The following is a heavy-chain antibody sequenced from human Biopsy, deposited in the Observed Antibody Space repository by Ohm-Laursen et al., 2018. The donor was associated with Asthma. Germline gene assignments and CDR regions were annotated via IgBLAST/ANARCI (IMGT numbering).Heavy chain of an antibody. J-gene: IGHJ4*02. V-gene: IGHV3-11*01. Sequence: SLRPSCAASGFTFSDYYMSWIRQAPGKGLEWISYINGKSNSIEYADSVKGRFTISRDNAKNSLYLQMNSLRAEDTAVYYCARDSYSSGLYDDFESWGQGTLVTVSS. CDR1: GFTFSDYY. CDR3: ARDSYSSGLYDDFES. CDR2: INGKSNSI. D-gene: IGHD6-19*01.